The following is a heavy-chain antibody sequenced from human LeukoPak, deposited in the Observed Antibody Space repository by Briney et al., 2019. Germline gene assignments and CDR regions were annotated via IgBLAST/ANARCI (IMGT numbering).Heavy chain of an antibody. D-gene: IGHD6-19*01. V-gene: IGHV5-51*01. Sequence: GESLKISCKGSGYSFTNYWIGWVRQMPGKGLEWMGIIYPGDSDTRYRPSIQGQVTLPADKSISTAYLQWSSLKASDTAMYYCASIAVPGGNYWGQGTLVTVSS. CDR3: ASIAVPGGNY. CDR2: IYPGDSDT. J-gene: IGHJ4*02. CDR1: GYSFTNYW.